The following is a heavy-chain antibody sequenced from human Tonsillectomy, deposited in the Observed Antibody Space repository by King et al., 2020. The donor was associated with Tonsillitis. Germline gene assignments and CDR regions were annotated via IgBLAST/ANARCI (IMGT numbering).Heavy chain of an antibody. Sequence: QLQESGPGLVKPSETLSLTCTVSGDSISSSSYYWGWIRQPPGKGLEWIGTIYYSGSTYYNPSLKSRVTISVDTSKNQFSLKLSSVTAADTAVYYCARRLYYFDSSGYSAYFDYWVQGNLVTVSS. CDR1: GDSISSSSYY. D-gene: IGHD3-22*01. CDR2: IYYSGST. J-gene: IGHJ4*02. CDR3: ARRLYYFDSSGYSAYFDY. V-gene: IGHV4-39*01.